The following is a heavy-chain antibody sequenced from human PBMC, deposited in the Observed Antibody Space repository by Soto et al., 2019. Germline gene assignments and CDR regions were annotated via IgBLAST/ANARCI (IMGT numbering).Heavy chain of an antibody. CDR1: GGTFNTYT. J-gene: IGHJ6*02. CDR2: IMHLYAKP. D-gene: IGHD1-26*01. V-gene: IGHV1-69*01. Sequence: QVQLVQSGAEVKKPGSSVKVSCKASGGTFNTYTISWVRQVPGQVLEWMGGIMHLYAKPTYAQPFLGRLTIAADEHTSTVYMELSSLRSEDTALYYCASLNNWSSGDGRIDVWGRGTAVSVSS. CDR3: ASLNNWSSGDGRIDV.